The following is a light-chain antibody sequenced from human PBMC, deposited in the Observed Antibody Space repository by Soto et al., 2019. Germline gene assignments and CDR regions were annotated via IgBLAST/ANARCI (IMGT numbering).Light chain of an antibody. CDR2: EVN. Sequence: QSALTQPPSASGSPGQSVTISCTGTPSDVGGYISVSWYQQKPGKAPTLLIYEVNKRPSGVPDRFSGSKSGSTAFLFVSVLRAEDEADYYCSSYAGFNNYRFGTGTK. CDR3: SSYAGFNNYR. V-gene: IGLV2-8*01. J-gene: IGLJ1*01. CDR1: PSDVGGYIS.